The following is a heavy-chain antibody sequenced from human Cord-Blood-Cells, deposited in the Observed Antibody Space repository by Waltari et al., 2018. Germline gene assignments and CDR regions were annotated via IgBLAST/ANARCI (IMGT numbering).Heavy chain of an antibody. J-gene: IGHJ4*02. Sequence: QVQLQESGPGLVKPSETLSLTCTVSGGSISSHYWSWIRQPPGKGLEWIGYIYYGGRTNYNPALTSRVTIAVDTSKNQFSLKLSSVTAADTAVYYCARSVEMATIFDYWGQGTLVTVSS. V-gene: IGHV4-59*11. CDR2: IYYGGRT. CDR1: GGSISSHY. CDR3: ARSVEMATIFDY. D-gene: IGHD5-12*01.